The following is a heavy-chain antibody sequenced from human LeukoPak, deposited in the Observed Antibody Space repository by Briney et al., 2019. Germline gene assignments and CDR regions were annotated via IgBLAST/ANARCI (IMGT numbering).Heavy chain of an antibody. J-gene: IGHJ5*01. D-gene: IGHD3-3*01. CDR2: IAGSSVAAGRSST. Sequence: GGSLRLSCADSGLSFSRYEMRWVRQAPGKGLEWVSAIAGSSVAAGRSSTYYADSVTGRVTISRDNSKNTLYLQMNSLRADDTAVYYCAKISSHTNFPCDNWFHSCGRGTLVTVSS. CDR1: GLSFSRYE. V-gene: IGHV3-23*01. CDR3: AKISSHTNFPCDNWFHS.